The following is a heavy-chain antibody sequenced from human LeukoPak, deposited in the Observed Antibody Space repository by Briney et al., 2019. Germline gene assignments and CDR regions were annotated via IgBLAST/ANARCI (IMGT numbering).Heavy chain of an antibody. Sequence: SETLSLTCTVSGGSISSSSYYWGWIRQPPGKGLEWIGSIYYSGSTYYNPSLKSRVTISVDTSKNQFSLKLSSVTAADTAVYYCASITIFGVVIMGIDYWGQGTLVTVSS. CDR3: ASITIFGVVIMGIDY. D-gene: IGHD3-3*01. CDR2: IYYSGST. CDR1: GGSISSSSYY. J-gene: IGHJ4*02. V-gene: IGHV4-39*01.